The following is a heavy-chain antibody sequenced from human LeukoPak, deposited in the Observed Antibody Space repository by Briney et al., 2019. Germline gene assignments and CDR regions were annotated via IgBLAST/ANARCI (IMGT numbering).Heavy chain of an antibody. D-gene: IGHD2-2*01. CDR1: GYTFTSYD. CDR2: IIPIFGTA. V-gene: IGHV1-69*13. Sequence: GASVKVSCKASGYTFTSYDISWVRQAPGQGLEWMGGIIPIFGTANYAQKFQGRVTITADESTSTAYMELSSLRSEDTAVYYCARVGCSSTSCIGDWFDPWGQGTLVTVSS. J-gene: IGHJ5*02. CDR3: ARVGCSSTSCIGDWFDP.